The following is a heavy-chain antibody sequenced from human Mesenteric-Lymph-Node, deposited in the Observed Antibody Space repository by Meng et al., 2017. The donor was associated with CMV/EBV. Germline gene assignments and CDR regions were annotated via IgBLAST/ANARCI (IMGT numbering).Heavy chain of an antibody. V-gene: IGHV5-51*01. D-gene: IGHD1-26*01. CDR3: ARNGPSGELLGVPNYFDY. CDR1: GYNFASYW. J-gene: IGHJ4*02. Sequence: GESLKISCKASGYNFASYWIAWVRQMPGKGLEWMGIIYPGDSDTRYSPSFQGQVTISADKSISTAYLQWSSLKASDTAMYYCARNGPSGELLGVPNYFDYWDQGTLVTVSS. CDR2: IYPGDSDT.